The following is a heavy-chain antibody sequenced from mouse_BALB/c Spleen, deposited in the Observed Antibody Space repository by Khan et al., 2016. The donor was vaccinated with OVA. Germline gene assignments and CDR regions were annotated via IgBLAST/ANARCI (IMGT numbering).Heavy chain of an antibody. CDR2: ISSGGDYT. J-gene: IGHJ3*01. CDR3: ADHLTGSLAY. V-gene: IGHV5-6*01. CDR1: GFTFSSYS. D-gene: IGHD4-1*01. Sequence: EVKVVESGGDLVKPGGSLKLSCAASGFTFSSYSMSWVRQTPDKRLEWVASISSGGDYTYYPDSVKGRFTISRDNAKNTLYLQMSDLKSEATAMYYGADHLTGSLAYGGQGTLVTVSA.